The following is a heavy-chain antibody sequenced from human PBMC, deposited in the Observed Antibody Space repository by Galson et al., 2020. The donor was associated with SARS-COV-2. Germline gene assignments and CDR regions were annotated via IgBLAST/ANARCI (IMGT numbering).Heavy chain of an antibody. CDR1: GDSISSENW. J-gene: IGHJ4*02. CDR2: IYHSGDT. Sequence: SETLSLTCAVSGDSISSENWWYWVRQPPGKGLEWMGEIYHSGDTNYNQSLKSRVTISVDKSNNQFSLKLTSVTAADTAVYYCARDARRPSDIVATSLAYWGQGTLVTVSS. V-gene: IGHV4-4*02. D-gene: IGHD5-12*01. CDR3: ARDARRPSDIVATSLAY.